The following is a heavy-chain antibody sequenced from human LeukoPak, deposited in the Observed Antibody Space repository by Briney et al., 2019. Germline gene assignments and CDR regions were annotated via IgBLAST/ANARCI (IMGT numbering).Heavy chain of an antibody. J-gene: IGHJ4*02. CDR1: GFTFSSYW. V-gene: IGHV3-7*01. CDR3: AREEYGDYDYYFDY. D-gene: IGHD4-17*01. Sequence: PGGSLRLSCAAFGFTFSSYWMSWVRQAPGKGLEWVTNIKQDGSEKYYVDSVKGRFTISRDNAKNSLYLQMNSLRAEDTAVYYCAREEYGDYDYYFDYWGQGTLATVSS. CDR2: IKQDGSEK.